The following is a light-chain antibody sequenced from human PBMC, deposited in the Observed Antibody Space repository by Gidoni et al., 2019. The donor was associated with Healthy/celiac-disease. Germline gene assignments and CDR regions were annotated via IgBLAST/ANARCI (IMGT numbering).Light chain of an antibody. J-gene: IGKJ3*01. CDR1: QSVSSNY. V-gene: IGKV3-20*01. CDR2: GAS. Sequence: IVLTQSPGTLSLAPRERATLSCRASQSVSSNYLAWYQQKPGQAPRPLIYGASGRATGIPDRLSGSGSGKDFTLTISRLEPEDIAVYYSQQYGSSPIFTFGPGTKVDIK. CDR3: QQYGSSPIFT.